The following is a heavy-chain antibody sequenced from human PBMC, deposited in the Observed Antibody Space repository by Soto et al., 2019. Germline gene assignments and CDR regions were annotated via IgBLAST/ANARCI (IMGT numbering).Heavy chain of an antibody. CDR1: GYTFISYG. D-gene: IGHD3-22*01. V-gene: IGHV1-18*01. J-gene: IGHJ1*01. CDR3: ARDAPTYYYDSSGRQYFQH. Sequence: QVQLVQSGAEVKRPGASVKVSCKASGYTFISYGISWVRQAPGQGLEWMGWSSAYNGNTNTAQKFQGRVTMTTDTSTSTAYMELRSLRSDDTAVYYWARDAPTYYYDSSGRQYFQHWGQGTLVTVPS. CDR2: SSAYNGNT.